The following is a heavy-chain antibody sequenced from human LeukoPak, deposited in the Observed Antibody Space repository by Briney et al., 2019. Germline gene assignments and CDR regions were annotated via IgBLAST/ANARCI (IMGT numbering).Heavy chain of an antibody. J-gene: IGHJ5*02. CDR2: MNPNSGNT. D-gene: IGHD3-10*01. CDR1: GYTFTNHD. Sequence: ASVKVSCKASGYTFTNHDINWVRQATGQGLDWMGWMNPNSGNTGYSQKFQGRLTITRDTSISTAYMELCSLRSDDTAVYYCVRMTVRGVISPWGQGTRVTVSS. CDR3: VRMTVRGVISP. V-gene: IGHV1-8*03.